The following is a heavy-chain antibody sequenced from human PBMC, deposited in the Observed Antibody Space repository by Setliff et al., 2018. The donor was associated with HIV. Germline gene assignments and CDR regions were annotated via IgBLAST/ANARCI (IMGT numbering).Heavy chain of an antibody. D-gene: IGHD2-8*01. V-gene: IGHV1-2*02. CDR3: ARPLSNSLES. CDR2: ISPNNCEP. Sequence: GASVKVSCKASGYTFIDYFMHWVRQAPGQGLEWMGWISPNNCEPNIPQRFRGRVTMTRDTFINTAYMGLSGLRSDDTAVYYCARPLSNSLESWGQGTPVTVSS. CDR1: GYTFIDYF. J-gene: IGHJ4*02.